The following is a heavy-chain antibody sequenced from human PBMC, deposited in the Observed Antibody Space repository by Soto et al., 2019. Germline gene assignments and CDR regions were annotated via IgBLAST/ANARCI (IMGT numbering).Heavy chain of an antibody. Sequence: QAQLVQSGAEVRKPGASVKVSCKASGYTFTTYDINWVRQAPGQGLEWLGWMDPNSGSTGYAQNFQGRITMTRNISRNTAHMELSSLQSEDTAVYYCARERKFDFWRDGGRHYYFDYWGQGTLVTVSS. J-gene: IGHJ4*02. D-gene: IGHD3-3*01. CDR2: MDPNSGST. V-gene: IGHV1-8*01. CDR3: ARERKFDFWRDGGRHYYFDY. CDR1: GYTFTTYD.